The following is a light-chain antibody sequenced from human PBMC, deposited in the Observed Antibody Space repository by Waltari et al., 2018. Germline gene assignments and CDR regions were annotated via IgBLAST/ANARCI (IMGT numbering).Light chain of an antibody. CDR2: GAS. CDR1: QSVTSIA. J-gene: IGKJ4*01. V-gene: IGKV3-20*01. CDR3: QHYDGLVVT. Sequence: ETVLTQSPGTLSLSPGARATLSCRASQSVTSIALSWYQQKPGQAPSLRIYGASRRDTGIPDRFSGSGSGTDFTLTISRLEPEDFAVYYCQHYDGLVVTFGGGTKVEI.